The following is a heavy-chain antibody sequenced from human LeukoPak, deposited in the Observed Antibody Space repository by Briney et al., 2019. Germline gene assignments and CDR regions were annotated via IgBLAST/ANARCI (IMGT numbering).Heavy chain of an antibody. D-gene: IGHD2-2*02. CDR1: GFTFSSYS. CDR2: ISSSSSYI. J-gene: IGHJ4*02. Sequence: GGSLRLSCAASGFTFSSYSMNWVRQAPGKGLEWVSSISSSSSYIYYADSVKGRFTISRDNAKNSLYLQMNSLRAEDTAMYYCAREVLGYCSSTSCYTWGVFDYWGQGTLVTVSS. V-gene: IGHV3-21*01. CDR3: AREVLGYCSSTSCYTWGVFDY.